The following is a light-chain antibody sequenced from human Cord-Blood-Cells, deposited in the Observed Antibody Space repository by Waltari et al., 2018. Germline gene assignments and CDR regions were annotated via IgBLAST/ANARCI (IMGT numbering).Light chain of an antibody. CDR2: AAS. CDR3: QQSYSTPWT. J-gene: IGKJ1*01. Sequence: DIQMTQSPSSQSASVGDRVTITCRASQSISSYLNLDQQKPGKAPNLLIYAASSLQSGVPSRFSGSGSGTDFTLTISSLQPEDFATYYCQQSYSTPWTFGQGTKVEIK. CDR1: QSISSY. V-gene: IGKV1-39*01.